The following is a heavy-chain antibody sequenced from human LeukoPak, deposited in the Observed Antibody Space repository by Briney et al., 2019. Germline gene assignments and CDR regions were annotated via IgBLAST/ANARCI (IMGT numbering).Heavy chain of an antibody. CDR2: IWSTGEYI. Sequence: GGSLRLSCAASGLTFTDFWMNWVRRAPGKGLEWISYIWSTGEYIYYADSVKGRFTISRDNARTSVYLQMNSLRVEDTAIYYCAREYDSRARFDSWGQGTLVTVSS. D-gene: IGHD6-13*01. J-gene: IGHJ4*02. V-gene: IGHV3-21*05. CDR3: AREYDSRARFDS. CDR1: GLTFTDFW.